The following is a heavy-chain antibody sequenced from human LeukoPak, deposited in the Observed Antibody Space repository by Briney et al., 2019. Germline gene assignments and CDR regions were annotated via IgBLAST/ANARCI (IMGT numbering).Heavy chain of an antibody. CDR3: ARDRHWTNDWVFDY. V-gene: IGHV4-59*01. CDR2: VYYNGYT. Sequence: PSETLSLTCTVSGGSIGTYYWSWIRQPPGKGLEWIGYVYYNGYTDYNPSLKSRVAISLHTSKNQFSLKLNFVTAADTAVYFCARDRHWTNDWVFDYWGQGTLVTVSS. J-gene: IGHJ4*02. CDR1: GGSIGTYY. D-gene: IGHD1/OR15-1a*01.